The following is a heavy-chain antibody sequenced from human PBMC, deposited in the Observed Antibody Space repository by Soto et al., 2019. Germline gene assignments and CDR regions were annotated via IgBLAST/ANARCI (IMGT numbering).Heavy chain of an antibody. J-gene: IGHJ4*02. Sequence: QLQLQESGPGLVKPSETLSLTCTVSGASIITDNYFWVGIRQSPRRGLELFGSISYSGRTYDDPSLQSRVTISIDASKNQFSLKLTSVTTADTAVYYCARRRASDYGGNHHPYYFDRWGQGALVTVSS. CDR1: GASIITDNYF. V-gene: IGHV4-39*01. CDR3: ARRRASDYGGNHHPYYFDR. D-gene: IGHD4-17*01. CDR2: ISYSGRT.